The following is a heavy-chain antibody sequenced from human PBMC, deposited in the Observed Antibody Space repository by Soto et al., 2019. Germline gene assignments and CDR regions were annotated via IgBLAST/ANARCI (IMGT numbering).Heavy chain of an antibody. CDR1: GGSISSGGYS. CDR2: IYHSGST. J-gene: IGHJ6*02. V-gene: IGHV4-30-2*03. CDR3: ARLKVLEWFLDV. D-gene: IGHD3-3*01. Sequence: PSETLSLTCAVSGGSISSGGYSWSWIRQPPGKGLEWIGYIYHSGSTYYNPSLKSRVTISVDTSKNQFSLKLSSVTAADTAVYYCARLKVLEWFLDVWGQGTTVTVSS.